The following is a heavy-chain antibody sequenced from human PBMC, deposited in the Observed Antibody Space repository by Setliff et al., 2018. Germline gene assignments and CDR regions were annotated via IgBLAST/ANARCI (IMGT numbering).Heavy chain of an antibody. CDR2: MNPNSGNT. CDR1: GYTFTGYY. V-gene: IGHV1-8*02. CDR3: ARGGPGVVIMPAAKLFDY. D-gene: IGHD2-2*01. Sequence: ASVKVSCKASGYTFTGYYMHWVRQAPGQGLEWMGWMNPNSGNTGSTQKFQGRVTMTRNTSTSTAYMELSRLTSEDTAVYFCARGGPGVVIMPAAKLFDYWGQGTLVTVSS. J-gene: IGHJ4*02.